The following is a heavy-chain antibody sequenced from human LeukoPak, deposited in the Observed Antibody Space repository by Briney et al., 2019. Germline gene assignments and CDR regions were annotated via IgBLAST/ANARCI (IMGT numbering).Heavy chain of an antibody. J-gene: IGHJ5*02. D-gene: IGHD2-21*01. CDR3: ARADRLHGGPYLIGP. CDR1: GYSFTDYY. V-gene: IGHV1-2*02. CDR2: INPNSGGT. Sequence: ASVKVSCKTSGYSFTDYYMHWVRQAPGQGLEWMGWINPNSGGTSSAQKFQGRVTMTRDTSISTVYMEVSWLTSDDAAIYYCARADRLHGGPYLIGPWGQGTLVTVSS.